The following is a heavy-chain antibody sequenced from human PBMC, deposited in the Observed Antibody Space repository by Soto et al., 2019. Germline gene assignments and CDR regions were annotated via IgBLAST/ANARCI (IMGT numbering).Heavy chain of an antibody. CDR2: INHSGST. D-gene: IGHD2-2*01. CDR1: GGSFSGYY. CDR3: ARAGVGYCSSTSCLNNWFDP. V-gene: IGHV4-34*01. Sequence: KPSETLSLTCAVYGGSFSGYYWSWIRQPPGKGLEWIGEINHSGSTNYNPSLKNRVTISVDTSKNQFSLKLSSVTAADTAVYYCARAGVGYCSSTSCLNNWFDPWGQGTLVTVSS. J-gene: IGHJ5*02.